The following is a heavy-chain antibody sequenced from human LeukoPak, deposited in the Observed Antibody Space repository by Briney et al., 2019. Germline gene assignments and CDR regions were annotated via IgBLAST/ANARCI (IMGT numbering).Heavy chain of an antibody. J-gene: IGHJ5*02. CDR1: GYTFTSYD. CDR3: ARGATVTTFIYNLPPQNNWFDP. D-gene: IGHD4-11*01. V-gene: IGHV1-8*03. CDR2: MNPNSGNT. Sequence: GASVKVSCKASGYTFTSYDINWVRQATGQGLEWMGWMNPNSGNTGYAQKFRGRVTITRNTSISTAYMELSSLRSEDTAVYYCARGATVTTFIYNLPPQNNWFDPWGQGTLVTVSS.